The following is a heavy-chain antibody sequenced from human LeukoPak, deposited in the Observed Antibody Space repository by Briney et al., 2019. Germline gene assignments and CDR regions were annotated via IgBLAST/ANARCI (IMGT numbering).Heavy chain of an antibody. Sequence: PGGSLRLSCAASGFTFSDYYMSWIRQAPGKGLEWVSYISYSGGTLYYADSVKGRFTMSRDNAKNSVYLQMNSLRAEDTAVYYCTRDAALVPGKNFWGQGTLVTVSS. CDR1: GFTFSDYY. D-gene: IGHD6-19*01. V-gene: IGHV3-11*04. CDR3: TRDAALVPGKNF. J-gene: IGHJ4*02. CDR2: ISYSGGTL.